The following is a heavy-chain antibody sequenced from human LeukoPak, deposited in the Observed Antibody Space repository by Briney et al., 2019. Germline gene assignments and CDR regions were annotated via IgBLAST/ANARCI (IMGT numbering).Heavy chain of an antibody. V-gene: IGHV3-9*01. Sequence: PGRSLRLSCAASGFTFDDYAMHWVRQAPGKGLEWVSGISWNSGSIGYADSVKGRFTISRDNAKNSLYLQMNSLRAEDTALYYCAKDKAVAGRSYLFDYWGQGTLVTVSS. CDR2: ISWNSGSI. CDR1: GFTFDDYA. D-gene: IGHD6-19*01. J-gene: IGHJ4*02. CDR3: AKDKAVAGRSYLFDY.